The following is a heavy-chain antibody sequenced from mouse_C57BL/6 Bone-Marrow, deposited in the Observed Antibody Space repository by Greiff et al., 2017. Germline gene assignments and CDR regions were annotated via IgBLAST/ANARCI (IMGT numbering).Heavy chain of an antibody. CDR3: ARGRGLRLDY. J-gene: IGHJ2*01. Sequence: VQLQQSGPELVKPGASVKLSCKASGYAFSSSWMHWVKQRPGKGLEWIGRIYPGDGDTNYNGKFKGKATLTADTSSSTAYMQLSSLTSEDSAVYYCARGRGLRLDYWGRGTTLAVSA. CDR2: IYPGDGDT. V-gene: IGHV1-82*01. D-gene: IGHD1-1*01. CDR1: GYAFSSSW.